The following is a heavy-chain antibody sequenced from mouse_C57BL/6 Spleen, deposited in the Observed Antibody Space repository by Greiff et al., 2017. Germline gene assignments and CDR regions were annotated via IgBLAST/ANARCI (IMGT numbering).Heavy chain of an antibody. Sequence: QQPGAELVRPGSSVKLSCKASGYTFTSYWMDWVKQRPGQGLEWIGNIYPSDSETHYNQKFKDKATLTVDKSSSTAYMQLSSLTSEDSAVYYCARRDYGNPSGYFDYWGQGTTLTVSS. D-gene: IGHD2-1*01. CDR2: IYPSDSET. V-gene: IGHV1-61*01. CDR3: ARRDYGNPSGYFDY. J-gene: IGHJ2*01. CDR1: GYTFTSYW.